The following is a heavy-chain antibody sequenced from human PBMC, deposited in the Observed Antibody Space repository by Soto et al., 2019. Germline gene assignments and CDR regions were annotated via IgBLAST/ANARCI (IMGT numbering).Heavy chain of an antibody. CDR3: ARDLSSYSSGWYDL. V-gene: IGHV1-46*01. CDR1: GYTFTNYY. J-gene: IGHJ2*01. CDR2: INPSGGRT. Sequence: QVQLVQSGAEVKKPGASVKVSCKASGYTFTNYYMHWVRQAPGQGLEWMGIINPSGGRTNYAQKFQGRVTMTRDTSTSTVYLELTSLRSEDTAVYNCARDLSSYSSGWYDLWGRGTLVTVSS. D-gene: IGHD6-19*01.